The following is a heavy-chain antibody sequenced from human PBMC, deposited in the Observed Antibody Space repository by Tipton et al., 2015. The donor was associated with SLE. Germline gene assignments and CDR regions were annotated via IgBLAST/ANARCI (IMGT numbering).Heavy chain of an antibody. J-gene: IGHJ5*02. CDR1: GDSISSYY. CDR3: ARISENSRYFNA. V-gene: IGHV4-59*01. CDR2: IYYSGHT. D-gene: IGHD2-15*01. Sequence: TLSLTCTVSGDSISSYYWTWIRQPPGKGLEWIGYIYYSGHTHYNPSLKSRVTISLDTSKNQFSLRLTSVTPADTAVYYCARISENSRYFNAWGQGTLVTVAS.